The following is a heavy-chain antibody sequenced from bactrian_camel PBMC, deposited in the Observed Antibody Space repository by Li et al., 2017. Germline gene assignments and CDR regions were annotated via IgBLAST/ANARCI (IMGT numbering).Heavy chain of an antibody. D-gene: IGHD3*01. CDR1: ELSRTNYC. Sequence: VQLVESGGGSVQAGGSLRLSCAASELSRTNYCMGWFRQAPGKEREGVASIGSDGSAYYVDSVKGRFTISKDNAKNTLYLQMNSLKAEDTAMYYCAADWCWPDSTGAEFTNWGQGTQVTVS. J-gene: IGHJ4*01. V-gene: IGHV3S6*01. CDR3: AADWCWPDSTGAEFTN. CDR2: IGSDGSA.